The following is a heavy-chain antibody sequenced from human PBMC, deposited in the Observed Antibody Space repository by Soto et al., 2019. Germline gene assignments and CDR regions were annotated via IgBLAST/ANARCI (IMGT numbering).Heavy chain of an antibody. Sequence: GGAPQTSRAASWFTLCIPWVSWVRPAPGEGLEWVANIKQDGSEKNYVDSVKGRFTISRDNAKNSLYLQMNSLRAEDTAVYFCARDSDYGEDYNPGMDVWGQGTTVTVSS. CDR3: ARDSDYGEDYNPGMDV. V-gene: IGHV3-7*01. CDR2: IKQDGSEK. D-gene: IGHD4-17*01. J-gene: IGHJ6*02. CDR1: WFTLCIPW.